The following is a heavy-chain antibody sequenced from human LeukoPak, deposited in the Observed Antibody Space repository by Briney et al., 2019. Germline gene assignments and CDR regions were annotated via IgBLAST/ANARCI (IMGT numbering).Heavy chain of an antibody. J-gene: IGHJ4*02. CDR2: IYHSGST. V-gene: IGHV4-30-2*01. Sequence: PSETLSLTCAVSGGSISSGGYSWSWIRQPPGKGLEWIGYIYHSGSTYYNSSLKSRVTISVDRSKNQFSLKLSSVTAADTAVYYCARALSPQFSGYYFDYWGQGTLVTVSS. D-gene: IGHD3-10*01. CDR3: ARALSPQFSGYYFDY. CDR1: GGSISSGGYS.